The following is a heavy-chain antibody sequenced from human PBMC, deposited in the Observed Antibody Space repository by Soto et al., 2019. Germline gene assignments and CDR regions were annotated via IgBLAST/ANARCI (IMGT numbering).Heavy chain of an antibody. D-gene: IGHD3-3*01. J-gene: IGHJ4*02. CDR1: GFTFSSYW. Sequence: WGSLRLSCAASGFTFSSYWMSWVRQAPGKGLEWVANIKQDGSEKYYVDSVKGRFTISRDNAKNSLYLQMNSLRAEDTAVYYCARSLYDFWSGYYRRFDYWGQGTLVTVSS. CDR2: IKQDGSEK. V-gene: IGHV3-7*01. CDR3: ARSLYDFWSGYYRRFDY.